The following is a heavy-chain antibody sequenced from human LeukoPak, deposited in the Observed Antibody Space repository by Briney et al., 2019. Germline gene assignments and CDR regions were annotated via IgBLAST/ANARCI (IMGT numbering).Heavy chain of an antibody. CDR3: ASMEMATAIFDY. Sequence: GASVKVSRKASGYTYTSYAITWVRQAPGQGLEWMGWISAYNGNTNYAQNLQGRVTMTTDTSTSTAYMELRSLRSDDTAMYYCASMEMATAIFDYWGQGTLVTVPS. CDR1: GYTYTSYA. CDR2: ISAYNGNT. V-gene: IGHV1-18*01. D-gene: IGHD5-24*01. J-gene: IGHJ4*02.